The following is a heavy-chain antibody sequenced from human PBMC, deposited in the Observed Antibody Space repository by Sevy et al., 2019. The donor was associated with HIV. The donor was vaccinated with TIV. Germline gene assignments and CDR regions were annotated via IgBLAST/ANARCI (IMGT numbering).Heavy chain of an antibody. Sequence: GGSLRLSCAASGFTFSSYTMHWVRQAPGKGLEWVAFISYGGSRKYYADSVKGRFTISRDNSKNTLYLQMNNLRAEDTAVFYCAGDLALSGSYSWLAYWGQGTLVTVSS. CDR2: ISYGGSRK. CDR3: AGDLALSGSYSWLAY. CDR1: GFTFSSYT. V-gene: IGHV3-30*14. J-gene: IGHJ4*02. D-gene: IGHD1-26*01.